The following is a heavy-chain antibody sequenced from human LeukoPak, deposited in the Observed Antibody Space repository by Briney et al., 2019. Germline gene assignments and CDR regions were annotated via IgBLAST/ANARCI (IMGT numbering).Heavy chain of an antibody. CDR1: GFTFSNYG. J-gene: IGHJ6*03. CDR3: ARAKRITIFGVVISSRDYYYMDV. V-gene: IGHV3-30*03. CDR2: ISYDGSNK. D-gene: IGHD3-3*01. Sequence: GGSLRLSCAASGFTFSNYGMNWVRQAPGKGLEWVAVISYDGSNKYYADSVKGRFTISRDNSKNTLYLQMNSLRGEDTAVYYCARAKRITIFGVVISSRDYYYMDVWGKGTTVTVSS.